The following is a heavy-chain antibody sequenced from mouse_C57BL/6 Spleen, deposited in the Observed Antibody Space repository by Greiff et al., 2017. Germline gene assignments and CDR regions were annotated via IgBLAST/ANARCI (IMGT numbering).Heavy chain of an antibody. V-gene: IGHV1-43*01. CDR3: ARGSNLRYFDV. D-gene: IGHD2-5*01. Sequence: VQLQQSGPELVKPGASVKISCKASGYSFTGYYMHWVKQSSEKSLEWIGEINPSTGGTSYNQKFKGKATLTVDKSSSTAYMQLKSLTSEDSAVYYCARGSNLRYFDVWGTGTTVTVSS. CDR1: GYSFTGYY. CDR2: INPSTGGT. J-gene: IGHJ1*03.